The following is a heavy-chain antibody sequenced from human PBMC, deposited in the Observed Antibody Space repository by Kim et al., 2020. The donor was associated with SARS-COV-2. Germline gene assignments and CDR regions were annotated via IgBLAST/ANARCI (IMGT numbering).Heavy chain of an antibody. CDR2: ISYDGSNK. CDR1: GFTFSSYG. D-gene: IGHD3-22*01. CDR3: ARDGLITMIVVSNPFDY. J-gene: IGHJ4*02. V-gene: IGHV3-33*05. Sequence: GGSLRLSCAASGFTFSSYGMHWVRQAPGKGLEWVAVISYDGSNKYYADSVKGRFTISRDNSKNTLYLQMNSLRAEDTAVYYCARDGLITMIVVSNPFDYWGQGTLVTVSS.